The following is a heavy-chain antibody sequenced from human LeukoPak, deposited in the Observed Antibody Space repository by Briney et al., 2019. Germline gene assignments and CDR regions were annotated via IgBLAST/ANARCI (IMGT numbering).Heavy chain of an antibody. CDR3: ARSSDSSGFYDYFDY. J-gene: IGHJ4*02. V-gene: IGHV5-51*01. Sequence: GESLKISCEDSGYSFTSYWIGWVRQMPGKGLEWVAIIYPGDSDTIYSPSFQGQVTISADNSISTAYLQWSSLKASDTAMYYCARSSDSSGFYDYFDYWGQGTLVTVSS. D-gene: IGHD3-22*01. CDR1: GYSFTSYW. CDR2: IYPGDSDT.